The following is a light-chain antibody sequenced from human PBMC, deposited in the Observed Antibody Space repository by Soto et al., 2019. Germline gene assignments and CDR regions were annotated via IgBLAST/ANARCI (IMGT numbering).Light chain of an antibody. CDR3: QQYNNWPLT. Sequence: EIVMTQSPATLSVSPGERATLSCRASQSVSSNLAWYQQKPGQAPRLLIYGASTRATGIPAWFSGSGSGTEFTLTISSLQSEDFAYYYCQQYNNWPLTFGGGTKVEIK. V-gene: IGKV3D-15*01. CDR1: QSVSSN. J-gene: IGKJ4*01. CDR2: GAS.